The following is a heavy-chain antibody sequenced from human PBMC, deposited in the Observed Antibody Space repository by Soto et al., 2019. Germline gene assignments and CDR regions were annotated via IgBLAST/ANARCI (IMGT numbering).Heavy chain of an antibody. J-gene: IGHJ6*02. CDR2: ISWDGGST. CDR1: GFTFDDYT. CDR3: AKDRVFGVVTPPAAYGMDV. Sequence: GGSLRLSCAASGFTFDDYTMHWVRQAPGKGLEWVSLISWDGGSTYYADSVKGRFTISRDNSKNSLYLQMNSLRTEDTALYYCAKDRVFGVVTPPAAYGMDVWGQGTTVTVSS. V-gene: IGHV3-43*01. D-gene: IGHD3-3*01.